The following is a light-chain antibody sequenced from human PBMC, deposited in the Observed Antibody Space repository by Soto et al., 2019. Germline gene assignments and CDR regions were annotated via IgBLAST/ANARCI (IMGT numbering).Light chain of an antibody. CDR3: AAWDDSLIWV. CDR2: SDY. V-gene: IGLV1-44*01. CDR1: SSNIGSNN. J-gene: IGLJ3*02. Sequence: QSVLTQPPSASGNPGQRVTISCSGSSSNIGSNNVNWYQQLPGTAPKLLIYSDYLRPSGVPDRFSGSKSGTSASLAISGLQSEDEADYYCAAWDDSLIWVFGGGTNVTVL.